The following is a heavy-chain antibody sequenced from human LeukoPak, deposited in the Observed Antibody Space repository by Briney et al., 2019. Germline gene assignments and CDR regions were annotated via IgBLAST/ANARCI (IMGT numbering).Heavy chain of an antibody. CDR1: GYSISSGYY. J-gene: IGHJ4*02. Sequence: SETLSLTCAVSGYSISSGYYWGWIRQPPGKGLEWIGSIYHSGSTYYNPSLKSRVTISVDTSKNQFSLKLSSVTAADTAVYYCARLGSSYRLIDYWGQGTLVTISS. V-gene: IGHV4-38-2*01. D-gene: IGHD6-13*01. CDR2: IYHSGST. CDR3: ARLGSSYRLIDY.